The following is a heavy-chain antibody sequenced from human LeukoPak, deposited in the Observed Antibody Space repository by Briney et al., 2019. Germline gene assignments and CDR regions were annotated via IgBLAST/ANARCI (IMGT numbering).Heavy chain of an antibody. CDR3: ARRIIAAGGGGNFDY. CDR1: GGSISSSSYY. Sequence: SETLSLTRTVSGGSISSSSYYWGWIRQPPGKGLEWIGSIYYSGSTYYNPSLKSRVTISVDTSKNQFSLKLSSVTAADTAVYYCARRIIAAGGGGNFDYWGQGTLVTVSS. CDR2: IYYSGST. D-gene: IGHD6-25*01. V-gene: IGHV4-39*01. J-gene: IGHJ4*02.